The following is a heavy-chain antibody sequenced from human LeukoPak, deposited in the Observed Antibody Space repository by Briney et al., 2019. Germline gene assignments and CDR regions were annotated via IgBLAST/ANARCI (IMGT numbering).Heavy chain of an antibody. CDR1: GFTVNSNY. CDR3: AKGTFVEGWYFDY. Sequence: GGSLRLSCAASGFTVNSNYMSWVRQAPGKGLEWVSVIYSGGSTYYADSVKGRFTISRDNSKNTVYLQMNSLRAEDTAVYYCAKGTFVEGWYFDYWGQGTLVTVSS. CDR2: IYSGGST. D-gene: IGHD2-15*01. V-gene: IGHV3-53*01. J-gene: IGHJ4*02.